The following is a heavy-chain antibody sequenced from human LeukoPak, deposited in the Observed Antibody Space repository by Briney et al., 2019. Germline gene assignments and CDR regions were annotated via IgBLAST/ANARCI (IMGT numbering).Heavy chain of an antibody. J-gene: IGHJ4*02. V-gene: IGHV4-31*03. D-gene: IGHD3-22*01. CDR3: ARGVDSSGYSSYYFDY. CDR1: GGSISSGGYY. CDR2: IYYSGST. Sequence: SETRSLTCTVSGGSISSGGYYWSWIRQHPGKGLEWIGYIYYSGSTYYNPSLKSRVTISVDTSKNQFSLKLSSVTAADTAVYYCARGVDSSGYSSYYFDYWGQGTLVTVS.